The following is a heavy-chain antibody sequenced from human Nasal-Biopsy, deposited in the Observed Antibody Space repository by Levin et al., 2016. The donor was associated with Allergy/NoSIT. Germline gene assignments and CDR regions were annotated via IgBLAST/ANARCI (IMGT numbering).Heavy chain of an antibody. CDR3: ARGVPKWGGRGFDY. J-gene: IGHJ4*02. V-gene: IGHV3-30*04. CDR2: VSYGGGAT. D-gene: IGHD7-27*01. CDR1: DFTFTSYA. Sequence: GESLKISCAAFDFTFTSYALHWVRQAPGKGPEWVAAVSYGGGATSYSDSVKGQFTISKDDSKKMLYLQMSRLTPGDTALYYCARGVPKWGGRGFDYWGQGTLVTVSS.